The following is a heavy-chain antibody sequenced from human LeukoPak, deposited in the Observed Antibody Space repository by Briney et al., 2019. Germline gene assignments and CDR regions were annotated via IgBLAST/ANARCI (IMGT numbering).Heavy chain of an antibody. CDR3: ARSLSYYDYVWGSYRLYYFDY. D-gene: IGHD3-16*02. V-gene: IGHV1-2*02. CDR1: GYTFTGYY. CDR2: INPNSGGT. J-gene: IGHJ4*02. Sequence: ASVKVSCKASGYTFTGYYMHWVRQAPGQGLEWMGWINPNSGGTNYAQKFQGRATMTRDTSISTAYMELSRLRSDDTAVYYCARSLSYYDYVWGSYRLYYFDYWGQGTLVTVSS.